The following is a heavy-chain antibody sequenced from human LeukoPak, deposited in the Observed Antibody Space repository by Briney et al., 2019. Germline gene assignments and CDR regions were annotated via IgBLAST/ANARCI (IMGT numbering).Heavy chain of an antibody. CDR3: ARLGIAGAFDY. CDR1: GGTFSSYG. V-gene: IGHV1-18*01. Sequence: ASVKVSCKASGGTFSSYGISWVRQAPGQGLEWMGWITAYNGDTKYAQNLQGRVTMTTDTSASTTQMELRSLRSDDTAVYYCARLGIAGAFDYWGQGTLVTVSS. J-gene: IGHJ4*02. D-gene: IGHD6-13*01. CDR2: ITAYNGDT.